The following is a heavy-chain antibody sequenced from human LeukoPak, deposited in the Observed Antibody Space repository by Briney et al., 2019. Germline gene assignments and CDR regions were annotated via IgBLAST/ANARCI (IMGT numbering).Heavy chain of an antibody. CDR3: AREACSSGSCDAFDI. D-gene: IGHD2-15*01. CDR2: INHSGTT. Sequence: SETLSLTCAVYGASFSGSYWSWIRQPPGKGLEWIGEINHSGTTNYIPSLKSRVTMSVDTSKNQFSLKLNSVTAADTAVYYCAREACSSGSCDAFDIWGQGTMVTVSS. CDR1: GASFSGSY. J-gene: IGHJ3*02. V-gene: IGHV4-34*01.